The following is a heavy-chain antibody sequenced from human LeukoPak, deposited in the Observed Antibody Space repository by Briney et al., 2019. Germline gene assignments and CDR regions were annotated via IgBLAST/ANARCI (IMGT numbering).Heavy chain of an antibody. CDR2: ITSGSGTT. D-gene: IGHD6-19*01. CDR3: AKGGVPGTHYFDY. V-gene: IGHV3-23*01. CDR1: GFTFSSHA. J-gene: IGHJ4*02. Sequence: GGSLRLSCAASGFTFSSHAMSWVRQAPGKGLEWVSMITSGSGTTYYADSVKGRFIISRDISKNTLFLQMNGLRAEDTAVYYCAKGGVPGTHYFDYWGQGTLVTVSS.